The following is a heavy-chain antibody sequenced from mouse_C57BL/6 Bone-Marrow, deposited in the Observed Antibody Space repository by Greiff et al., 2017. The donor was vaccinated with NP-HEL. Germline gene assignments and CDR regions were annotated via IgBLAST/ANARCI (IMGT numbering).Heavy chain of an antibody. J-gene: IGHJ3*01. Sequence: VMLVESGPGLVQPSQSLSITCTVSGFSLTSYGVHWVRQSPGKGLEWLGVIWSGGSTDYNAAFISRLSISKDNSKSQVFFKMNSLQADDTAIYYCARRATVVAKGFAYWGQGTLVTVSA. V-gene: IGHV2-2*01. D-gene: IGHD1-1*01. CDR2: IWSGGST. CDR3: ARRATVVAKGFAY. CDR1: GFSLTSYG.